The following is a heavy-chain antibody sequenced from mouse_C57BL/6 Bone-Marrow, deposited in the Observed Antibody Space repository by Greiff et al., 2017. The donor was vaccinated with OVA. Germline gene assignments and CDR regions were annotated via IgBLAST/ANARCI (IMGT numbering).Heavy chain of an antibody. J-gene: IGHJ3*01. V-gene: IGHV1-64*01. CDR1: GYTFTSYW. D-gene: IGHD2-4*01. CDR3: ARGEDYDWFAY. CDR2: IHPNSGST. Sequence: VQLQQPGAELVKPGASVKLSCKASGYTFTSYWMHWVKQRPGQGLEWIGMIHPNSGSTNYNEKFKSKATLTVDKSSSTACMQLSSLTSEDSAVYYCARGEDYDWFAYWGQGTLVTVSA.